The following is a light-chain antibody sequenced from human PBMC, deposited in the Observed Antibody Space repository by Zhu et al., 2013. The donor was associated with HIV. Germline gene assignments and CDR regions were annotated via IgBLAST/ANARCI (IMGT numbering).Light chain of an antibody. CDR1: QSILYSSTNRNY. CDR3: HQYCNIPWT. V-gene: IGKV4-1*01. Sequence: DIVMTQSPDSLAVSLGERATVNCKSSQSILYSSTNRNYLAWYQQKPGQPPKLLIYWTSIRESGVPDRFSGSGSGTDFTLTISSLEAEDVAVYYCHQYCNIPWTFGQGTKVEI. J-gene: IGKJ1*01. CDR2: WTS.